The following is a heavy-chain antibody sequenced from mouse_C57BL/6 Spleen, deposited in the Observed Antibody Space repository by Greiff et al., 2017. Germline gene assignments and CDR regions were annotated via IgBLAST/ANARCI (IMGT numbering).Heavy chain of an antibody. CDR3: ARSPFTTVVARDFDY. J-gene: IGHJ2*01. CDR1: GYTFTSYW. CDR2: IYPGSGST. V-gene: IGHV1-55*01. Sequence: QVQLKQPGAELVKPGASVKMSCKASGYTFTSYWITWVKQRPGQGLEWIGDIYPGSGSTNYNEKFKSKATLTVDTSSSTAYMQLSSLTSEDSAVYYCARSPFTTVVARDFDYWGQGTTLTVSS. D-gene: IGHD1-1*01.